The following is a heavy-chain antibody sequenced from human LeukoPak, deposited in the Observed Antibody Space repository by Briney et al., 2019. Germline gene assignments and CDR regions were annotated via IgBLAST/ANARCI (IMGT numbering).Heavy chain of an antibody. J-gene: IGHJ5*02. Sequence: SETLSLTCAVSGYSISSGYYWGWIRQPPGKGLEWIGSIYHSGSTYYNPSLKSRVTISVDTSKNQLSLKLSSVTAADTAVYYCARQFYCSSTSCPNWFDPWGQGTLVTVSS. CDR3: ARQFYCSSTSCPNWFDP. CDR1: GYSISSGYY. V-gene: IGHV4-38-2*01. D-gene: IGHD2-2*01. CDR2: IYHSGST.